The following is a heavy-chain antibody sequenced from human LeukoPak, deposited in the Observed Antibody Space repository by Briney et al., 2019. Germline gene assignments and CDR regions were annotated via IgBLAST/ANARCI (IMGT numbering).Heavy chain of an antibody. D-gene: IGHD3-16*01. CDR3: ARDGAYGMDV. J-gene: IGHJ6*02. CDR1: GGSISSYY. CDR2: IYYSGST. V-gene: IGHV4-59*01. Sequence: SETLSLTCTVSGGSISSYYWSWIRQPPGKGLEWIGYIYYSGSTNYNPSLKSRVTISVDTSKNQFSLKLSSVTAADTAVYYCARDGAYGMDVWSQGTTVTVSS.